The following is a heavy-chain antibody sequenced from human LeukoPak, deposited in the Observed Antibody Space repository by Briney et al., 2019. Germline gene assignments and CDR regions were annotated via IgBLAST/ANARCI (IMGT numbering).Heavy chain of an antibody. CDR3: ARDRGITPLSV. V-gene: IGHV1-3*01. Sequence: ASVKVSCKASGYTFTSYAMHWARQAPGQRLEWMGWINAGNGNTKYSQKLQGRVTMTTDTSTSTAYMELRSLRSDDTAVYYCARDRGITPLSVWGQGTTVTVSS. CDR2: INAGNGNT. CDR1: GYTFTSYA. J-gene: IGHJ6*02. D-gene: IGHD3-10*01.